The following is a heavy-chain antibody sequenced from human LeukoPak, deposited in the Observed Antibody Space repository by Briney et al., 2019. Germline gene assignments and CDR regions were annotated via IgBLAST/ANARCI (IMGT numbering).Heavy chain of an antibody. CDR2: ISYDGSNK. V-gene: IGHV3-30*03. Sequence: PGGSLRLSCAASGFTFSSYGMHWVRQTPGKGLEWVAVISYDGSNKYYADSVKGRFTISRDNAKNSLYLQMNSLRAEDTAVYYCARAHFYCSGGSCYGAWGQGTLVTVSS. D-gene: IGHD2-15*01. CDR1: GFTFSSYG. CDR3: ARAHFYCSGGSCYGA. J-gene: IGHJ4*02.